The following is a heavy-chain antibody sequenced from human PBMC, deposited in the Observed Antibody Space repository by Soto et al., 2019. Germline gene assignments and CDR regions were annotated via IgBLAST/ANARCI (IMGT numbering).Heavy chain of an antibody. V-gene: IGHV4-59*01. Sequence: SETLSLTCTVSGGSMRNVYWSWVRQPPGKRLEWIGFIFHSGNAKYNPSLKSRVTISIDTSKNQFSLSLDSVTAADTAVYFCARAHAPTLPFDYWGLGTLVTVSS. CDR1: GGSMRNVY. CDR3: ARAHAPTLPFDY. J-gene: IGHJ4*02. D-gene: IGHD2-15*01. CDR2: IFHSGNA.